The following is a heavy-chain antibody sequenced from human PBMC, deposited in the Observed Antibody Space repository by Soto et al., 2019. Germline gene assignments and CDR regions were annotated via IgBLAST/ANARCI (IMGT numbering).Heavy chain of an antibody. J-gene: IGHJ4*02. Sequence: SETLSLTCTVSGGSVSSGSYYWSWIRQPPGKGLEWIGYIYYSGSTNYNPSLKSRVTMSVGTSNNQFSLKLTSMTAADMAFYYCSRARCESSSCRPNFDYWGLGTLVTVSS. V-gene: IGHV4-61*01. CDR1: GGSVSSGSYY. CDR2: IYYSGST. CDR3: SRARCESSSCRPNFDY. D-gene: IGHD2-8*01.